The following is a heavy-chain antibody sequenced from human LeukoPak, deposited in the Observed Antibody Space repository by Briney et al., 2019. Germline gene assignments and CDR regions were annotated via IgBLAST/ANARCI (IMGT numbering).Heavy chain of an antibody. CDR2: VYYSGST. Sequence: SETLSLTCTVSGGSVSSGSYYWSWIRWPPGKGLDWVGYVYYSGSTSYNPSLKSRLTISLDTSRNQFSLKLISVTAADTAVYYCARATPSRSGLNYWGQGTLVTVSS. J-gene: IGHJ4*02. V-gene: IGHV4-61*01. D-gene: IGHD6-19*01. CDR1: GGSVSSGSYY. CDR3: ARATPSRSGLNY.